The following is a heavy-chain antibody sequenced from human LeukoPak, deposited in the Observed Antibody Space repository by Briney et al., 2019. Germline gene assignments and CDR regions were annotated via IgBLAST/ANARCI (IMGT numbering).Heavy chain of an antibody. CDR2: IIPIFGTA. CDR3: ARAGAFLHDAFDI. V-gene: IGHV1-69*13. J-gene: IGHJ3*02. Sequence: ASVKVSCKASGGTFSSYAISWVRQAPGQGLEWMGRIIPIFGTANYAQKFQGRVTITADESTSTAYMELSSLRSEDTAVYYCARAGAFLHDAFDIWGQGTMVTVSS. CDR1: GGTFSSYA. D-gene: IGHD1-1*01.